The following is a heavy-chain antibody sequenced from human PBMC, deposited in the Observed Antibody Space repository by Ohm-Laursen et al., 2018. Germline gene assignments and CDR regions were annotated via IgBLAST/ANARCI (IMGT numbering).Heavy chain of an antibody. CDR1: GFTFSGYD. Sequence: SLRLSCSASGFTFSGYDMHWVRQATGKGLEWVSSITTSGDTFHPGSVKGRFTISRDNVQNSLYLQMNSLTAGDTAVYYCARAAEYYDSSGYYLGYYYYAMDVWGQGATVTVS. CDR3: ARAAEYYDSSGYYLGYYYYAMDV. CDR2: ITTSGDT. J-gene: IGHJ6*02. V-gene: IGHV3-13*01. D-gene: IGHD3-22*01.